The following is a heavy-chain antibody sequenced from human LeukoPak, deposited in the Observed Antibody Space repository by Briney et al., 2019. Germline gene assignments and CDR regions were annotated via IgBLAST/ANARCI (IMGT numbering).Heavy chain of an antibody. CDR3: ARDPSHITMIVVAPDAFDI. D-gene: IGHD3-22*01. CDR1: GFTFSSYA. Sequence: GGSLRLSCAACGFTFSSYAMHWVRQAPGKGLEWVAVISYDGSNKYYADSVKGRFTISRDNSKNTLYLQMNSLRAEDTAVYYCARDPSHITMIVVAPDAFDIWGQGTMVTVSS. J-gene: IGHJ3*02. CDR2: ISYDGSNK. V-gene: IGHV3-30-3*01.